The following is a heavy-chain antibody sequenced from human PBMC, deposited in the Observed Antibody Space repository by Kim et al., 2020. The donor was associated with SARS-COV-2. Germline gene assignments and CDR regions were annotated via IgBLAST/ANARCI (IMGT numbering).Heavy chain of an antibody. CDR3: ARDAPNSGSYWY. D-gene: IGHD1-26*01. J-gene: IGHJ4*02. V-gene: IGHV1-69*01. Sequence: NYAQKFQGRVTITADESTSTAYMELSSLRSEDTAVYYCARDAPNSGSYWYWGQGTLVTVSS.